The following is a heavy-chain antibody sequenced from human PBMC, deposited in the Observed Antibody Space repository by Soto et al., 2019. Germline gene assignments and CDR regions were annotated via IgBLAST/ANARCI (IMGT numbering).Heavy chain of an antibody. Sequence: EVQLVESGGGLVQPGGSLRLSCAASGFTFSSYDMHWVRQATGKGLEWVSAIGTAGDTYYPGSVKGRFTISRENAKNSFYLQMNSLRAGDTAVYYCARGGRGVVDAFDIWGQGTMVTVSS. V-gene: IGHV3-13*04. CDR1: GFTFSSYD. D-gene: IGHD3-3*01. CDR3: ARGGRGVVDAFDI. CDR2: IGTAGDT. J-gene: IGHJ3*02.